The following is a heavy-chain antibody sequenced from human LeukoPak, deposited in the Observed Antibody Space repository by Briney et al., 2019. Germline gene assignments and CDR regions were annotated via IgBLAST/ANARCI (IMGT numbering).Heavy chain of an antibody. Sequence: GGSLRLSCAASGFTFSSYSMNWVRQAPGKGLEWVSSISSSSSYIYYADSVKGRFTISRDNAKNSLYLQTNSLRAEDTAVYYCARDLYGRGIEVQLFDYWGQGTLVTVSS. CDR3: ARDLYGRGIEVQLFDY. V-gene: IGHV3-21*01. J-gene: IGHJ4*02. CDR2: ISSSSSYI. CDR1: GFTFSSYS. D-gene: IGHD2-15*01.